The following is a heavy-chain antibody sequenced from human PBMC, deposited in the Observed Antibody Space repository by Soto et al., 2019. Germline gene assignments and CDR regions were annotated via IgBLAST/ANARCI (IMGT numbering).Heavy chain of an antibody. Sequence: QVQLQEPGPGLVKPSETLSLTCTVSGGSISSYFWSWIRQPPGKGLEWIGYVYDSGSTNYNPSLNSRVTRSVDTSKNQLSLKLSSVTAADTAVYYCVRGRCLQLPQLWCQGTLVTVSS. V-gene: IGHV4-59*01. CDR2: VYDSGST. CDR1: GGSISSYF. CDR3: VRGRCLQLPQL. D-gene: IGHD5-12*01. J-gene: IGHJ4*02.